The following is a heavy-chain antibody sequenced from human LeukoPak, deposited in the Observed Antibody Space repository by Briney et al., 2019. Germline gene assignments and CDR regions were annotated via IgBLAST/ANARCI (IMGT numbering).Heavy chain of an antibody. J-gene: IGHJ4*02. CDR1: GYTFTGYY. Sequence: ASVKVSCKASGYTFTGYYMHWVRQAPGQGLEWMGWINPTSGGTKYAQKFQGRVTMTRDTSISTAYMELNTLRSDDTAMYYCASLDVGHSSSIDYWGQGTLVTVSS. D-gene: IGHD6-13*01. CDR3: ASLDVGHSSSIDY. V-gene: IGHV1-2*02. CDR2: INPTSGGT.